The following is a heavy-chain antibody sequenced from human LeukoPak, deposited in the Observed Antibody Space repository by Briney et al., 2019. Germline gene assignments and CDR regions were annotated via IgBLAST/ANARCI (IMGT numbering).Heavy chain of an antibody. V-gene: IGHV4-59*11. CDR2: IYYSGST. D-gene: IGHD6-19*01. J-gene: IGHJ3*02. CDR3: ARSAQWLSAFDI. Sequence: PSETLPLTCTVSGGSISSHYWSWIRQPPGKGLEWIGYIYYSGSTNYNPSLKSRVTISVDTSKNQFSLKLSSVTAADTAVYYCARSAQWLSAFDIWGQGTMVTVSS. CDR1: GGSISSHY.